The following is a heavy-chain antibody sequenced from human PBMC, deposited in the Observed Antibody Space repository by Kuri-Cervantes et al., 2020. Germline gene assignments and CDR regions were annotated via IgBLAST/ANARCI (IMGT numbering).Heavy chain of an antibody. J-gene: IGHJ3*02. D-gene: IGHD2-15*01. CDR2: INPSGGST. CDR1: GYTFTSYY. V-gene: IGHV1-46*01. CDR3: ARVLAGAFDI. Sequence: ASVKVSCKASGYTFTSYYMHWVRQAPGQGLEWMGIINPSGGSTSYAQKFQGRVTMTRDTSASTVYMELSSLGSEDTAVYYCARVLAGAFDIWGQGTMVTVSS.